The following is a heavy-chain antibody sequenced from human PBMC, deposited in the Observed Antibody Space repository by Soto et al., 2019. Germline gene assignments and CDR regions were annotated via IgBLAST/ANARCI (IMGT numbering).Heavy chain of an antibody. CDR3: ARAPTYYFWSGYYLDY. CDR2: IYHSGST. D-gene: IGHD3-3*01. CDR1: GGSISSGGYS. J-gene: IGHJ4*02. Sequence: SETLSLTCAVSGGSISSGGYSWSWIRQPPGKGLEWIGYIYHSGSTYYNPSLKSRVTISVDRSKNQFSLKLSSVTAADTAVYYCARAPTYYFWSGYYLDYWGQGTLVTVSS. V-gene: IGHV4-30-2*01.